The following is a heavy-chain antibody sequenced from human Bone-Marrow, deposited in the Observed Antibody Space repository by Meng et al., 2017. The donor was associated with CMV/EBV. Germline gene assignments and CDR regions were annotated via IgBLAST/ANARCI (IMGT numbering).Heavy chain of an antibody. J-gene: IGHJ6*02. CDR1: GFTFSSYS. D-gene: IGHD1-7*01. CDR2: IRSSGSII. V-gene: IGHV3-48*04. Sequence: GGSLRLSCAASGFTFSSYSMNWVRQAPGKGLEWVSYIRSSGSIIYYADSVKGRFTISRDNAKNSLYLQMNSLRAEDTAVYYCARGGTTIYYYYGMDVWGQGTTVTVSS. CDR3: ARGGTTIYYYYGMDV.